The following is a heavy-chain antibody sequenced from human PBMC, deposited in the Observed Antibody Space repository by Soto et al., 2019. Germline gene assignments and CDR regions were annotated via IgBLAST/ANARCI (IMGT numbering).Heavy chain of an antibody. J-gene: IGHJ6*02. D-gene: IGHD2-21*01. Sequence: EVQLVESGGGLVQPGGSLRLSCAASGFTFSSYWMHWVRQAPGKGLVWVSRISSDGSSTSYADSVKCRFTISRDNAKNKLYLQINLQRAEDTAEYDCARYEIFLARICYAKAYYYGMEVWGQGTTVTVSS. CDR1: GFTFSSYW. CDR3: ARYEIFLARICYAKAYYYGMEV. V-gene: IGHV3-74*01. CDR2: ISSDGSST.